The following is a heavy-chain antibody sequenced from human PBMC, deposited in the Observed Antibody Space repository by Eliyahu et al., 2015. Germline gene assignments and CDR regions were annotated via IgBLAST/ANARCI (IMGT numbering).Heavy chain of an antibody. CDR1: GGPFNGYC. CDR2: IIPKFTAA. CDR3: AKGRGGGWYGKT. D-gene: IGHD6-19*01. J-gene: IGHJ5*02. Sequence: QVQVVQSGAEVRKPGSSMKLSCKTSGGPFNGYCFSWVRQAPGQGLEWMGGIIPKFTAATYAQRFQGRVTITADESTSTVFMEVIRLRSEDTAVYFCAKGRGGGWYGKTWGQGSLVTVSS. V-gene: IGHV1-69*01.